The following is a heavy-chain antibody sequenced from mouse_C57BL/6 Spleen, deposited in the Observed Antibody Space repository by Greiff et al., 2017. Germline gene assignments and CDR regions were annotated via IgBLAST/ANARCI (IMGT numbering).Heavy chain of an antibody. CDR2: INPNYGTT. V-gene: IGHV1-39*01. CDR3: ARSGNYWYFDV. CDR1: GYSFTDYN. D-gene: IGHD1-3*01. Sequence: VQLQQSGPELVKPGASVKISCKASGYSFTDYNMNWVKQSNGKSLEWIGVINPNYGTTSYNQKFKGKATLTVDQSASTAYMQLKQLTSEYSAGHSCARSGNYWYFDVWGTGTTVTVAS. J-gene: IGHJ1*03.